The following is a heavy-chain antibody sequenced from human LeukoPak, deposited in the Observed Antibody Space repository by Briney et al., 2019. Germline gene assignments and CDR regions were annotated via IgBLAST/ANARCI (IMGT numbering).Heavy chain of an antibody. CDR2: ITSNIYT. V-gene: IGHV3-21*06. D-gene: IGHD5-18*01. CDR3: ARERDTSMVALDC. J-gene: IGHJ4*02. Sequence: PGGSLRLSCAASGFTFSSYSLNWVRQARGKGLEGVSCITSNIYTYYSDSVRGRFTISRDNSQNSVYLVMNSLRAEDTAVYYCARERDTSMVALDCWGQGTLVTVSS. CDR1: GFTFSSYS.